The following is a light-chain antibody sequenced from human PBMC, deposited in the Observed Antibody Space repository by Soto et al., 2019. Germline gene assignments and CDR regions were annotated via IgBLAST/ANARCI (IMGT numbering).Light chain of an antibody. CDR3: QQYKNWPPLT. V-gene: IGKV3-15*01. J-gene: IGKJ4*01. Sequence: EIVMTQSPATVSVSPGETATLSCRASQSVRYNLAWYQQKPGQGLRLLIYGAFTRATGIPARFSGSGSGTEFTLTISSLQSEDCVVYYCQQYKNWPPLTFGGGTKVEIK. CDR1: QSVRYN. CDR2: GAF.